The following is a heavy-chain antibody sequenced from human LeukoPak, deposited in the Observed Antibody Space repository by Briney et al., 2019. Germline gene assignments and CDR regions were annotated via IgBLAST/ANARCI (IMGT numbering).Heavy chain of an antibody. V-gene: IGHV1-18*01. CDR2: ISAYNGNT. Sequence: ASVKVSCKASGYTLNSFGISWVRQAPGQGLEWMGWISAYNGNTNYAQNLQGGVTMTTDTSTSTAYMELRSLRSDDTAVYFCATGVRWDFDYWGQGSLVTVSS. J-gene: IGHJ4*02. CDR3: ATGVRWDFDY. CDR1: GYTLNSFG. D-gene: IGHD4-23*01.